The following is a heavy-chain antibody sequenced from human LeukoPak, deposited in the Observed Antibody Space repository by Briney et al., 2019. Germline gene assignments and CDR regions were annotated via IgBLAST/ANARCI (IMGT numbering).Heavy chain of an antibody. CDR2: IIPIFGTA. CDR3: ARTGEWLLYSGFDY. Sequence: ASVKVSCKASGGTFSSYAISGVRQAPGQGLEWMGGIIPIFGTANYAQKLQGRVTITADESTSTAYMELSSLRSEDTAVYYCARTGEWLLYSGFDYWGQGTLVTVSS. J-gene: IGHJ4*02. CDR1: GGTFSSYA. V-gene: IGHV1-69*13. D-gene: IGHD3-3*01.